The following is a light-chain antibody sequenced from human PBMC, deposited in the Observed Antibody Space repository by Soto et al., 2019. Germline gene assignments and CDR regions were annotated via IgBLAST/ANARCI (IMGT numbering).Light chain of an antibody. CDR3: SSYTSSRTVV. CDR2: DVS. CDR1: SSDVGGYNY. J-gene: IGLJ2*01. V-gene: IGLV2-14*01. Sequence: QSALTQPASVSGSPGQSITISCTGTSSDVGGYNYVSWYQQHPGKAPKLMIYDVSNRPSGVSNCFSGSKSGNTASLTISGLQDEDEADYYCSSYTSSRTVVFGGGTKLTVL.